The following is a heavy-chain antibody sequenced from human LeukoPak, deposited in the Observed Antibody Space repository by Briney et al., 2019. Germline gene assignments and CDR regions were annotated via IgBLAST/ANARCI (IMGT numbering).Heavy chain of an antibody. Sequence: PGGSLRLSCAASGFTFSNYGMHWVRQAPGKGLEWVAVIWYDGSNKYCADSVKGRFTISRDNAKNSLYLQMNSLRAEDTAVYYCARVSVITLDAFDIWGQGTMVTVSS. CDR2: IWYDGSNK. CDR1: GFTFSNYG. CDR3: ARVSVITLDAFDI. D-gene: IGHD3-22*01. J-gene: IGHJ3*02. V-gene: IGHV3-33*01.